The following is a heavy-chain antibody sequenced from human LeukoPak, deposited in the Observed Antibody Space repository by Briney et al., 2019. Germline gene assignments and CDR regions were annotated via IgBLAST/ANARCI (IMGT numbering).Heavy chain of an antibody. CDR2: IYTSGST. Sequence: SETLSLTCTVSGGSISSGSYYWSWIRQPAGKGLEWIGRIYTSGSTNYNPSLKSRVTISVDTPKNQFSLKLSSVTAADTAVYYCARGGEYCSSTSCYGRFDYWGQGTLVTVSS. J-gene: IGHJ4*02. V-gene: IGHV4-61*02. CDR3: ARGGEYCSSTSCYGRFDY. D-gene: IGHD2-2*01. CDR1: GGSISSGSYY.